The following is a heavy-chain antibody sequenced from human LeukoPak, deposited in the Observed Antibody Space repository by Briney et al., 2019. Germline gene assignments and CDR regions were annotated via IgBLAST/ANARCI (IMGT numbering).Heavy chain of an antibody. CDR2: ISSSGSTI. V-gene: IGHV3-48*03. Sequence: GGALRLSCAASGFTFSSYEMNWVRQAPGKGLDGVSYISSSGSTIYYADSVKGRFTISRDNAKNSLYLQMNSLRAEDTAVYYCAELGITMIGGVWGKGTTVTISS. J-gene: IGHJ6*04. D-gene: IGHD3-10*02. CDR1: GFTFSSYE. CDR3: AELGITMIGGV.